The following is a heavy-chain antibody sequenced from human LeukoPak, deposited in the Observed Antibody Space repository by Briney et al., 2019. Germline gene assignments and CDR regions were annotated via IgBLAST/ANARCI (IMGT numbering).Heavy chain of an antibody. Sequence: WGSLRLSCAAYGFTFRSSGMHWVRQVPGKGPEWVAVIWIDGSLKYYAESVRGRFTIARDNTKNTLYMRRNSPSAEATAEYYSARDAGGYGSGWYPGYWGQGTLVTISS. V-gene: IGHV3-33*01. D-gene: IGHD6-19*01. J-gene: IGHJ4*02. CDR1: GFTFRSSG. CDR2: IWIDGSLK. CDR3: ARDAGGYGSGWYPGY.